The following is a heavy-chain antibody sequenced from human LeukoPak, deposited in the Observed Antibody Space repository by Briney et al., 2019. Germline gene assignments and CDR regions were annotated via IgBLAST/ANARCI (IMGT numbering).Heavy chain of an antibody. CDR1: GFTFSSYA. V-gene: IGHV3-23*01. CDR2: ISGSGGST. Sequence: PGGSLRLSCAASGFTFSSYAMSWVRQAPGKGLEWVSAISGSGGSTYYADSVKGRFTISRDNSKNTLYPQMNSLRAEDTAVYYCAKWVKYSSLYGMDVWGQGTTVTVSS. D-gene: IGHD6-6*01. CDR3: AKWVKYSSLYGMDV. J-gene: IGHJ6*02.